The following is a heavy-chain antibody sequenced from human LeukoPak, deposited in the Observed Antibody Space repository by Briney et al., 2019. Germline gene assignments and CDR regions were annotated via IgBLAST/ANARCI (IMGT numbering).Heavy chain of an antibody. J-gene: IGHJ4*02. D-gene: IGHD3-10*01. CDR1: GGSFSGCY. V-gene: IGHV4-34*01. CDR3: ARGVGSPESPPDGSGSSPHFDY. CDR2: INHSGST. Sequence: SETLSLTCAVYGGSFSGCYWSWIRQPPGKGLEWIAEINHSGSTNYNPSLKSRVTISVDTSKNQFSLKLSSVTAADTAVYYCARGVGSPESPPDGSGSSPHFDYWGQGTLVTVSS.